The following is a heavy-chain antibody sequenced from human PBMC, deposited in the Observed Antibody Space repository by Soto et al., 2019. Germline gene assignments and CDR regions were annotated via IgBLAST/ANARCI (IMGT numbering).Heavy chain of an antibody. V-gene: IGHV3-73*02. CDR3: ARAGEMRLNDY. CDR2: IRSKANSYLI. Sequence: EVQLVESGGGVVQPGGSLRLSCAASGFKFSDSAMHWVRQASGKGLEWIARIRSKANSYLIAYDESVRGRFIISRDDSKNTAYLQMNDLKTEDTATYYCARAGEMRLNDYWGQGTLVTVS. CDR1: GFKFSDSA. J-gene: IGHJ4*02.